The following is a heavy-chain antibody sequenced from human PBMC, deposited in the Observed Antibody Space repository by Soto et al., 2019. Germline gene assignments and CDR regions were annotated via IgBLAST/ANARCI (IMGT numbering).Heavy chain of an antibody. Sequence: EVQLVESGGGLVQPGGSLRLSCAASGFTFSSYAMHWVRQAPGKGLEYVSVISGNGGSTYYANSVKGRFTISRDNSKNTLYLQMGSLRAEDMAVYYCARRGYGLYLVYWGQGTLVTVSS. V-gene: IGHV3-64*01. CDR1: GFTFSSYA. D-gene: IGHD3-10*01. CDR3: ARRGYGLYLVY. J-gene: IGHJ4*02. CDR2: ISGNGGST.